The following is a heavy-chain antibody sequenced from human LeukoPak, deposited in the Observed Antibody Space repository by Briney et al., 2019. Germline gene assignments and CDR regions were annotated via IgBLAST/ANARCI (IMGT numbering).Heavy chain of an antibody. CDR3: ARGNRDTSGFYYYYGMDV. CDR2: ISWDSRNI. J-gene: IGHJ6*02. D-gene: IGHD6-19*01. CDR1: GCTFDDYA. Sequence: GGSLRLSCAASGCTFDDYAMFWVRQAPGEGLEWVSGISWDSRNIGYADSVKGRFTVSRDNGKNSLYLQINSLRVEDTALYYCARGNRDTSGFYYYYGMDVWGQGTTVSVSS. V-gene: IGHV3-9*01.